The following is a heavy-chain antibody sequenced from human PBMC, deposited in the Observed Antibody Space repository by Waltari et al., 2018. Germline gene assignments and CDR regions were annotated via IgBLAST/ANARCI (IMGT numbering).Heavy chain of an antibody. CDR3: ARTYSSSWGGALDY. CDR2: IYYSGST. Sequence: QVQLQESGPGLVKPSETLSLTCTVSGGSVSSGSYYWSWIRQPPGKGLECIGYIYYSGSTNYNPSLKSRVTISVDTSKNQFSLKLSSVTAADTAVYYCARTYSSSWGGALDYWGQGTLVTVSS. V-gene: IGHV4-61*01. J-gene: IGHJ4*02. D-gene: IGHD6-13*01. CDR1: GGSVSSGSYY.